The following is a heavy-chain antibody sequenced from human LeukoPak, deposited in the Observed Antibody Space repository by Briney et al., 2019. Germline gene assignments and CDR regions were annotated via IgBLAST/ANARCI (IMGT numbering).Heavy chain of an antibody. Sequence: ASVKVSCKVSGYTLTELSMHWVRQAPGKGLEWMGGFDPEDGETIYAQKFQGRVTMTEDTSTDTAYMELSSLRSEDTAVYYCATAYRYCSSTSCYAGGWFDPWGQGTLVTVSS. J-gene: IGHJ5*02. V-gene: IGHV1-24*01. D-gene: IGHD2-2*01. CDR1: GYTLTELS. CDR2: FDPEDGET. CDR3: ATAYRYCSSTSCYAGGWFDP.